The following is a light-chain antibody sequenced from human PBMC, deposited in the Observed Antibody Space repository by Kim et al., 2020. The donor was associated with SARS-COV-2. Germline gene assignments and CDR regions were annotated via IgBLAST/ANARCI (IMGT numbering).Light chain of an antibody. CDR1: QSVSSS. J-gene: IGKJ1*01. Sequence: EIVMTQSPATLSVSPGERATLSCRASQSVSSSLAWYQQKPGQAPRLLISGASTRATGIPARFSASGSETEFTLTISSLQSEDFAVYYCQQYNNWWTFGQGTKVDIK. CDR3: QQYNNWWT. CDR2: GAS. V-gene: IGKV3-15*01.